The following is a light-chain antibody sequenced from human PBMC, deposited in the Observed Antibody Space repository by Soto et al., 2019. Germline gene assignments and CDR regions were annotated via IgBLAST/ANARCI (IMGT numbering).Light chain of an antibody. Sequence: QSALTQPASVSGSPVQSIAISCTGTSSDVGGYKYASWYQQYPGKAPKLMIYDVSNRPSGVPDRFSGSKSGNTASLTISGLQSEDEADYYCSSYTSYTSYVFGTGT. CDR2: DVS. CDR3: SSYTSYTSYV. CDR1: SSDVGGYKY. J-gene: IGLJ1*01. V-gene: IGLV2-14*01.